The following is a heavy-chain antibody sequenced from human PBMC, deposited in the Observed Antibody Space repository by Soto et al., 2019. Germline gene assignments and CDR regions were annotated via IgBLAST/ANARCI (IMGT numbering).Heavy chain of an antibody. J-gene: IGHJ6*03. CDR2: IYYSGST. D-gene: IGHD3-16*01. Sequence: SETLSLTCTVSGGSISSYYWSWIRQPPGKGLEWIGCIYYSGSTKYNPSLKSRVTISVHTSKNQFSLKLSYLTAADTAVFYCARVSYGAIYFSSYIDVWGKGTTVTVSS. V-gene: IGHV4-59*01. CDR1: GGSISSYY. CDR3: ARVSYGAIYFSSYIDV.